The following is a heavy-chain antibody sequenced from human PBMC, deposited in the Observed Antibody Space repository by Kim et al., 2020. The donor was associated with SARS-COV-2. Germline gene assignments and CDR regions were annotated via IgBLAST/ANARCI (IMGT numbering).Heavy chain of an antibody. CDR1: GFTFSAYD. CDR2: ITKSSTTI. J-gene: IGHJ3*02. V-gene: IGHV3-48*02. CDR3: VRDRMGGGFDM. D-gene: IGHD3-16*01. Sequence: GGSLRLSCATSGFTFSAYDMNWVRQAPGKGLEWLSFITKSSTTIYYADSVEGRFTISRDNAKNSLFLQMNSLRDEDTALYYCVRDRMGGGFDMWGNGTMV.